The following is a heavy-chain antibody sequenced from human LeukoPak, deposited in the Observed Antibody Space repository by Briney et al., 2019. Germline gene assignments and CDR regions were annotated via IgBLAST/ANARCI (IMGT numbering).Heavy chain of an antibody. Sequence: SVKVSCKASGGTFSSYAISWVRQAPGQGLEWMGGIIPIFGTANYAQNFQGRVTITADESTSTAYMELSSLRSEDTAVYYCAKTSRGDVLRYFDWLLLGFDYWGQGTLVTVSS. CDR3: AKTSRGDVLRYFDWLLLGFDY. CDR2: IIPIFGTA. V-gene: IGHV1-69*13. CDR1: GGTFSSYA. D-gene: IGHD3-9*01. J-gene: IGHJ4*02.